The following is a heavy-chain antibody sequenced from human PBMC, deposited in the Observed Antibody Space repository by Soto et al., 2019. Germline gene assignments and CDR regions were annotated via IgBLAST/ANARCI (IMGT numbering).Heavy chain of an antibody. CDR1: GGSISSGDYY. V-gene: IGHV4-30-4*01. CDR3: ARLEDVRWFDP. J-gene: IGHJ5*02. CDR2: IYYSGST. D-gene: IGHD3-16*01. Sequence: SETLSLTCTVSGGSISSGDYYWSWIRQPPGKGLEWIGYIYYSGSTYYNPSLKSRVTISVDTSKNQFSLKLSSVTAADTAVYYCARLEDVRWFDPWGQGNLVPVS.